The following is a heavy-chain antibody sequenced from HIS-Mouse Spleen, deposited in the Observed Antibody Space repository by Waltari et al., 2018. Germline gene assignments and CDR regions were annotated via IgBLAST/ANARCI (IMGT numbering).Heavy chain of an antibody. CDR3: AREIPYSSSWYDWYFDL. D-gene: IGHD6-13*01. V-gene: IGHV4-39*07. CDR2: IHYRGST. J-gene: IGHJ2*01. Sequence: QLQLQESGPGLVKPSETLSLTCTVSGGSISSSSYYWGWLRQPPGKGLEWIGSIHYRGSTYYNASLKRRVTISVDTSKNQFSLKLSSVTAADTAVYYCAREIPYSSSWYDWYFDLWGRGTLVTVSS. CDR1: GGSISSSSYY.